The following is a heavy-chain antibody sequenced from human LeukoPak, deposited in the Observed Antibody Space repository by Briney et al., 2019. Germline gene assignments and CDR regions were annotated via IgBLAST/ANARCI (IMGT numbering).Heavy chain of an antibody. V-gene: IGHV3-7*01. CDR3: ARGGLATIYNWFDP. Sequence: GGSLRLSCAASGFTFSTYWMGWVRQAPGEGREWGANIKEDGSEQYYVDSVKGRFTISRDNAKTSLYLEMNSLRAEDTAVYYCARGGLATIYNWFDPWGQGTLVTVSS. CDR1: GFTFSTYW. J-gene: IGHJ5*02. CDR2: IKEDGSEQ. D-gene: IGHD5-24*01.